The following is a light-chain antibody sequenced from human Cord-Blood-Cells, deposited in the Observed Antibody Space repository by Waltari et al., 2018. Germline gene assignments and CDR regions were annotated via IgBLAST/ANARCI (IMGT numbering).Light chain of an antibody. CDR3: QQRSNWPPTT. Sequence: IVLTQSPATLSLSPGERATLSCRASQSVSSYLAWYQQKPSQAPRPLIFDASNRATGIPARFSGSGSGTDFTLTISILEPEDFAVYYCQQRSNWPPTTFGQGTRLEIK. V-gene: IGKV3-11*01. CDR1: QSVSSY. J-gene: IGKJ5*01. CDR2: DAS.